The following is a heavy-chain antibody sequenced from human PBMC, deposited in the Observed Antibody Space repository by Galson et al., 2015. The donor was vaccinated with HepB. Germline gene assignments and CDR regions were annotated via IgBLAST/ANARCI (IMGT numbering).Heavy chain of an antibody. D-gene: IGHD2-2*01. CDR2: ISGSGGST. CDR1: GFTFSSYA. CDR3: AKEHFGGGPAARVNPFDY. V-gene: IGHV3-23*01. J-gene: IGHJ4*02. Sequence: SLRLSCAASGFTFSSYAMSWVRQAPGKGLEWVSAISGSGGSTYYADSVKGRFTISRDNSKNTLYLQMNSLRAEDTAVYYCAKEHFGGGPAARVNPFDYWGQGTLVTVSS.